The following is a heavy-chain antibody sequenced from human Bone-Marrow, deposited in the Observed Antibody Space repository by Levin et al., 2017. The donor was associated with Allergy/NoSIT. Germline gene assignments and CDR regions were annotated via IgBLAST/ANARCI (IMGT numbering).Heavy chain of an antibody. CDR1: GFTVSSNY. D-gene: IGHD3-10*01. Sequence: ASVKVSCAASGFTVSSNYMSWVRQAPGKGPEWVSVIYSGGSTYYADSVKGRFTIPRDNSKNTLYLQMNSLRAEDTAVYYCARGWFGELLSPWGQGTLVTVSS. J-gene: IGHJ5*02. V-gene: IGHV3-53*01. CDR2: IYSGGST. CDR3: ARGWFGELLSP.